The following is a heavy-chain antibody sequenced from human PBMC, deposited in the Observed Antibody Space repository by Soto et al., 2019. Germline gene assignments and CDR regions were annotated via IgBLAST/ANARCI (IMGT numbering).Heavy chain of an antibody. V-gene: IGHV4-59*01. CDR3: ARGALEWFHNWFDP. D-gene: IGHD3-3*01. CDR1: GGSISSYY. CDR2: IYYSGST. J-gene: IGHJ5*02. Sequence: SETLSLTCTVSGGSISSYYWSWIRQPPGKGLEWIGYIYYSGSTNYNPSLKSRVTISVDTSKNQFSLKLSSVTAADTAVYYCARGALEWFHNWFDPWGQGTLVTSPQ.